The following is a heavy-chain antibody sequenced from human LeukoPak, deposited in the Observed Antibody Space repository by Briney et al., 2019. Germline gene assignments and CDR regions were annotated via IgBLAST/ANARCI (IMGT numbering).Heavy chain of an antibody. CDR2: IYYSGST. V-gene: IGHV4-59*01. CDR1: GGSITSYY. D-gene: IGHD3-10*01. Sequence: SETLSLTCTVSGGSITSYYWSWIRQPPGKGLEWIGYIYYSGSTNYNPSLKSRVTISVDTSKNQFSLKLSSVTAADTAVYYCARGILWFGELFFDYWGQGTLVTVSS. J-gene: IGHJ4*02. CDR3: ARGILWFGELFFDY.